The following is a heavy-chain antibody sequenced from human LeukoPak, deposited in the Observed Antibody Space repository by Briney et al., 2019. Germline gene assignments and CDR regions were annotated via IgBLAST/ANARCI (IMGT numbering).Heavy chain of an antibody. Sequence: SETLSLTCAVSGYSISSGYYWGWIRQPPGKGLEWIGSIYHSGSTYYNPSLKSRVTISVDTSKNQFSLKLSSVTAADTAVYYCARSTFAGGNVNFDYWGQGTLDTVSS. D-gene: IGHD4-23*01. CDR2: IYHSGST. J-gene: IGHJ4*02. V-gene: IGHV4-38-2*01. CDR3: ARSTFAGGNVNFDY. CDR1: GYSISSGYY.